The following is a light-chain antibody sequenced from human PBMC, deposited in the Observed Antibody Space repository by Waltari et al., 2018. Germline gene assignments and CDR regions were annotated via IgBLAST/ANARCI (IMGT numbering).Light chain of an antibody. CDR2: HVI. Sequence: QSALTQPRSVSGSPGQSVTISCTGTSSDIGGYNYVSWYQQHPGTAPKLMSYHVIKRPSGVPLRFSGSKSGNSASLTISGLQAEDESNYFCLSYAGRYTLVFGGGTKLTVL. V-gene: IGLV2-11*01. CDR1: SSDIGGYNY. CDR3: LSYAGRYTLV. J-gene: IGLJ2*01.